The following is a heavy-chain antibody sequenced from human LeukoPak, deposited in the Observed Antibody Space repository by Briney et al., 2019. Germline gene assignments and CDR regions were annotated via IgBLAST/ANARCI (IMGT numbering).Heavy chain of an antibody. CDR2: IKQDGSEK. V-gene: IGHV3-7*01. CDR1: GFTFSSYW. CDR3: ARDISSIAARMDFDY. Sequence: GGSLRLSCAASGFTFSSYWMSWVRQAPGKGLVWVANIKQDGSEKYYVDSVKGRFTISRDNAKNSLYLQMNSLRAEDTAVYYCARDISSIAARMDFDYWGQGTLVTVSS. D-gene: IGHD6-6*01. J-gene: IGHJ4*02.